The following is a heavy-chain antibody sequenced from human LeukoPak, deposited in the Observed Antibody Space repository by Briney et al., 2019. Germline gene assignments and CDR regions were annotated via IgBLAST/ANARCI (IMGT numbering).Heavy chain of an antibody. CDR3: ARRGTGHGMDV. D-gene: IGHD1-1*01. CDR1: GFTFNNYW. Sequence: PGGSLRLSCAASGFTFNNYWIHWVRQVPGKGLVWVSRINNDGSSASYVDSVKGRFTISRDNAKNTLFLQMNSLRAEDTAVYYCARRGTGHGMDVWGQGTTVTVS. V-gene: IGHV3-74*01. J-gene: IGHJ6*02. CDR2: INNDGSSA.